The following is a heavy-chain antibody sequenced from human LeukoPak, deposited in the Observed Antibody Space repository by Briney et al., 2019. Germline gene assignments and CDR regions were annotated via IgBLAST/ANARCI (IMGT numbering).Heavy chain of an antibody. V-gene: IGHV1-18*01. CDR3: ARDKARTFTRIAAAGTVAIDY. CDR2: ISAYNGNT. J-gene: IGHJ4*02. D-gene: IGHD6-13*01. CDR1: GYTFTSYG. Sequence: ASVKVSCKASGYTFTSYGISWVRQAPGQGLEWMGWISAYNGNTNYAQKLQGRVTMTTDTSTSTAYMELRSLRSDDTAVYYCARDKARTFTRIAAAGTVAIDYWGQGTLVTVSS.